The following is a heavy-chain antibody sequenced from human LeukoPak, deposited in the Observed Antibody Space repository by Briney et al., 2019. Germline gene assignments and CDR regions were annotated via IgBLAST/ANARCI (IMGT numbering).Heavy chain of an antibody. J-gene: IGHJ4*02. CDR3: ARGYCSSTSCYIYY. Sequence: PGRSLRLSCAASGFTFSSYGMHWVRQAPGKGLEYVSAISSNGGSTYYANSVKGRFTISRDNSKNTLYLQMGSLRAEDMAVYYCARGYCSSTSCYIYYWGQGTLVTVSS. V-gene: IGHV3-64*01. CDR2: ISSNGGST. CDR1: GFTFSSYG. D-gene: IGHD2-2*02.